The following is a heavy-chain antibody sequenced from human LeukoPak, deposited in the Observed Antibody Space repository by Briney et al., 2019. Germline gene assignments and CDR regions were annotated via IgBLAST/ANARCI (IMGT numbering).Heavy chain of an antibody. CDR2: ISYDGSNK. CDR1: GFTFSSYA. Sequence: GGSLRLSCAASGFTFSSYAMHWVRQAPGKGLEWVAVISYDGSNKYYADSVKGRFTISRDNSKNTLSLQMNSLRAEDTAVYYCAKEDYYGSGSYLGYWGQGTPVTVSS. CDR3: AKEDYYGSGSYLGY. V-gene: IGHV3-30-3*01. J-gene: IGHJ4*02. D-gene: IGHD3-10*01.